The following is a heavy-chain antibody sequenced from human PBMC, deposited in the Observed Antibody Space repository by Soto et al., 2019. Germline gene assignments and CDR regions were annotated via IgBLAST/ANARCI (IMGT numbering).Heavy chain of an antibody. J-gene: IGHJ4*02. Sequence: ESGPTLVNPTQTLTLTCTFSGFSLSTSGMCVSWIRQPPGKALEWLALIDWDDDKYYSTSLKTRLTTSKDTSKNQVVLTMTNMDPVDTATYYCARIAYDILTGYIFDYWGQGTLVTVSS. D-gene: IGHD3-9*01. CDR1: GFSLSTSGMC. CDR2: IDWDDDK. CDR3: ARIAYDILTGYIFDY. V-gene: IGHV2-70*01.